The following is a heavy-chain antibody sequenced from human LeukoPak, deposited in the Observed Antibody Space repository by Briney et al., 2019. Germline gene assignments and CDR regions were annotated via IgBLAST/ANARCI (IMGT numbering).Heavy chain of an antibody. V-gene: IGHV3-33*01. CDR1: GFTFSRFG. CDR3: ARDYYYDSSGYWDYYFDY. CDR2: IRYDGSNK. Sequence: PGRSLRLSCAASGFTFSRFGMHWARQAPGKGLEWVAVIRYDGSNKYYADSVKGRFTISRDNSKNTLYLVMSSLRAEDTAVYYCARDYYYDSSGYWDYYFDYWGQGTLVSVSS. D-gene: IGHD3-22*01. J-gene: IGHJ4*02.